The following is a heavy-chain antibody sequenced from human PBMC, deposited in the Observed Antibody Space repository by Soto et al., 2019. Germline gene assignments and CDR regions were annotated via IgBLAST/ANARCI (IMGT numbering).Heavy chain of an antibody. V-gene: IGHV1-18*01. CDR1: GYTFTSYG. D-gene: IGHD1-1*01. CDR3: ARGRYGDY. J-gene: IGHJ4*01. CDR2: ISAHNGNT. Sequence: QVHLVQSGAEVKKPGASVKVSCKASGYTFTSYGITWVRQAPGQGLEWMGWISAHNGNTDYAQKLQGRVIVTLDTSPSTAYMELRSLRSDDTAVYYCARGRYGDYWGHGALVTVSS.